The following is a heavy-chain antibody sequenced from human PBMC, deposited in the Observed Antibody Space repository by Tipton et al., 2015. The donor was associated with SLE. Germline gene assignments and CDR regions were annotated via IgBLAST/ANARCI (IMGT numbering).Heavy chain of an antibody. J-gene: IGHJ4*02. V-gene: IGHV4-59*08. CDR2: IYYSGST. D-gene: IGHD6-6*01. Sequence: TLSLTCTVSGGSISSHYWSWIRQPPGKGLEWIGYIYYSGSTNYNPSLKSRVTLTVDTSKNQFSLKLRSVTAADTAVYYCARLAFYRNSSPSFDYWGPGTLVTVSS. CDR3: ARLAFYRNSSPSFDY. CDR1: GGSISSHY.